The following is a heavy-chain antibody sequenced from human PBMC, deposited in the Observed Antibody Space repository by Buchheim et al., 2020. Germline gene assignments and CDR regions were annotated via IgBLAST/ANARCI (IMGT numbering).Heavy chain of an antibody. CDR2: IYYSGRT. V-gene: IGHV4-31*03. D-gene: IGHD5-24*01. J-gene: IGHJ4*02. Sequence: QVQLQESGPGLVKPSQTLSLTCTVSGGSISSGGYYWSWIRQHPGKGLEWIGYIYYSGRTYYNPSLKSRVTISVDTSKNQFSLKLSSVTAADTAVYYCARVRRDGYNFRPKAEHFDYWGQGTL. CDR3: ARVRRDGYNFRPKAEHFDY. CDR1: GGSISSGGYY.